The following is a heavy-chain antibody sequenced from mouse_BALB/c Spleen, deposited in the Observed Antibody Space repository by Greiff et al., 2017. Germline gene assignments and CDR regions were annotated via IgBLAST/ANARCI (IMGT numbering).Heavy chain of an antibody. Sequence: VMLVESGAELVRPGSSVKISCKASGYAFSSYWMNWVKQRPGQGLEWIGQIYPGDGDTNYNGKFKGKATLTADKSSSTAYMQLSSLTSEDSAVYFCARGDGTYYFDYWGQGTTLTVSS. J-gene: IGHJ2*01. D-gene: IGHD2-1*01. V-gene: IGHV1-80*01. CDR1: GYAFSSYW. CDR2: IYPGDGDT. CDR3: ARGDGTYYFDY.